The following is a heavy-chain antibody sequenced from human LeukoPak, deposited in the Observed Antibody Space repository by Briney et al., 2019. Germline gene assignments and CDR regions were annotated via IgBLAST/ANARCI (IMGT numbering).Heavy chain of an antibody. D-gene: IGHD6-19*01. J-gene: IGHJ4*02. CDR3: ARGGSGSGWSPY. CDR1: GFSFSDYW. V-gene: IGHV3-74*01. Sequence: PGGSLRLSCAASGFSFSDYWMHWVRQAPGKGLVWVSRINSGGSNTNYADSVKGRFSISRDNAKSTLYLRMNSLRAEDTAVYYCARGGSGSGWSPYWGQGTLVTVSS. CDR2: INSGGSNT.